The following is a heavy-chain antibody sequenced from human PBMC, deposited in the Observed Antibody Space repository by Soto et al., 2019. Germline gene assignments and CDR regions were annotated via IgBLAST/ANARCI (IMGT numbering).Heavy chain of an antibody. D-gene: IGHD5-18*01. Sequence: GGSLRLSCAASGFTFSSYGMHWVRQAPGKGLEWVAVISYDGSNKYYADSVKGRFTISRDNSKNTLYLQMNSLRAEDTAVYYCAKDRRTAMVARYYYGMDVWGQGTTVTVSS. J-gene: IGHJ6*02. V-gene: IGHV3-30*18. CDR1: GFTFSSYG. CDR3: AKDRRTAMVARYYYGMDV. CDR2: ISYDGSNK.